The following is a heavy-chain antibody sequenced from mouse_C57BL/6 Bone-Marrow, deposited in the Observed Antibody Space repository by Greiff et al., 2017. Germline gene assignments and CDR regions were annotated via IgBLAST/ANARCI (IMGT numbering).Heavy chain of an antibody. Sequence: VQLQQSGPGLVKPGASVKIPCKASGYTFTDYNMDWVQQSQGKSLEWIGDINPNNGGTIYNQKFKGKATLTVDKSSSTAYMELRSLTSEDTAVYCGARAGDDYDRDAMDYWGQGTSVTVSA. CDR1: GYTFTDYN. V-gene: IGHV1-18*01. CDR3: ARAGDDYDRDAMDY. D-gene: IGHD2-4*01. CDR2: INPNNGGT. J-gene: IGHJ4*01.